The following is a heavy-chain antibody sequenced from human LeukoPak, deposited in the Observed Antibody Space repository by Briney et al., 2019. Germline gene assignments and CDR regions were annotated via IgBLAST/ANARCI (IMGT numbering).Heavy chain of an antibody. D-gene: IGHD6-13*01. CDR1: GFTFSSYE. V-gene: IGHV3-48*03. CDR2: ISSSGSTI. Sequence: PGGSLRLSCAASGFTFSSYEMNWVRQAPGKGLEWVSYISSSGSTIYYADSVKGRFTISRDNAKNSLYLQMNSLRAEGTAVYYCARFAHKAAAGTKGYFDYWGQGTLVTVSS. CDR3: ARFAHKAAAGTKGYFDY. J-gene: IGHJ4*02.